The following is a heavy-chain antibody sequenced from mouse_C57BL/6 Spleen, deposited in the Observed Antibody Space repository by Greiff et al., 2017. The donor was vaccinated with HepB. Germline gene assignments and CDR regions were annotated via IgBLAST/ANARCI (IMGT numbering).Heavy chain of an antibody. V-gene: IGHV5-9-1*02. CDR3: TRGGLRREFAY. CDR2: ISSGGDDN. D-gene: IGHD2-4*01. CDR1: GFTFSSYA. J-gene: IGHJ3*01. Sequence: EVMLVESGAGLVKPGGSLKLSCAASGFTFSSYAMSWVRQTPEKRLEWVAYISSGGDDNYYADNVKGRFTISRDNARNTLYLQMSSLKSEDTAVYYCTRGGLRREFAYWGQGTLVTVSA.